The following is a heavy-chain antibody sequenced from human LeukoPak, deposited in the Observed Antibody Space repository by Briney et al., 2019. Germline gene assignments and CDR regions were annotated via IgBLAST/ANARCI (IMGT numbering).Heavy chain of an antibody. CDR1: GGSISSYY. CDR2: IYYSGST. J-gene: IGHJ4*02. Sequence: SETLPLTCTVSGGSISSYYWGWIRQPPGKGLEWIGSIYYSGSTYYNPSLKSRVTISVDTSKNQFSLKLSSVTAADTAVHYCARDTAVGTRYFDYWGQGTWSPSPQ. CDR3: ARDTAVGTRYFDY. D-gene: IGHD5-18*01. V-gene: IGHV4-39*02.